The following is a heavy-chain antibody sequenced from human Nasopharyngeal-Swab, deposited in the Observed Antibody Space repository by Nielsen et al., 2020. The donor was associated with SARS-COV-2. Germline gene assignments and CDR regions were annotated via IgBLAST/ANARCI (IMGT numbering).Heavy chain of an antibody. CDR3: ARALYDYVWGSYRRWYYFDY. D-gene: IGHD3-16*02. CDR1: GFTFSSYW. J-gene: IGHJ4*02. CDR2: IKQDGSEK. V-gene: IGHV3-7*01. Sequence: GESLKISCAASGFTFSSYWMSWVCQAPGKGLEWVANIKQDGSEKYYVDSVKGRFTISRDNAKNSLYLQMNSLRAEDTAVYYCARALYDYVWGSYRRWYYFDYWGQGTLVTVSS.